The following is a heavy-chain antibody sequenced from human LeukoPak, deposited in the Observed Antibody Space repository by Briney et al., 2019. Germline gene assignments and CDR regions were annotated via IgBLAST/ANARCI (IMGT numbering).Heavy chain of an antibody. CDR3: ARDLGSTTNWFDP. CDR1: GGSISSYY. Sequence: PSETLSLTCTVSGGSISSYYWSWIRQPPGKGLEWIGYIYYSGNTNYNPSLRSRVTISVVTSKNQFSLKLSSVTAADTAVYYCARDLGSTTNWFDPWGQGTLVTVSS. V-gene: IGHV4-59*01. D-gene: IGHD5/OR15-5a*01. CDR2: IYYSGNT. J-gene: IGHJ5*02.